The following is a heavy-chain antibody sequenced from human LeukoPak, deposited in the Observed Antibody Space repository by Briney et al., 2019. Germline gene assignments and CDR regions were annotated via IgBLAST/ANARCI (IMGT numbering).Heavy chain of an antibody. CDR2: IKRETDGGTI. V-gene: IGHV3-15*01. Sequence: TGGSLRLSCAASGFTLSNAWMSWVRQAPGKGLEWLGRIKRETDGGTIDYAAPVKGRFTISRDDSRNTLYLQMDSLKIEDTAVYYCTTDRYYDNSELQFQHRGQGTLVTVSS. D-gene: IGHD3-22*01. CDR1: GFTLSNAW. J-gene: IGHJ1*01. CDR3: TTDRYYDNSELQFQH.